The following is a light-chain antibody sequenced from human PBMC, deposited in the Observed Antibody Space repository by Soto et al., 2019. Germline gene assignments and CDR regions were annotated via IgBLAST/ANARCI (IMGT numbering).Light chain of an antibody. J-gene: IGKJ4*01. CDR1: QNIHDK. CDR2: DAS. CDR3: QQYKRWPLT. Sequence: IERTQSTATRSGSPGERVRLSCRASQNIHDKLAWYQQKPGQTPRLLIYDASTRATGISGSFSGSGSGTEFTLTISSLQSEDFAVYYCQQYKRWPLTFGGGTKVDIK. V-gene: IGKV3-15*01.